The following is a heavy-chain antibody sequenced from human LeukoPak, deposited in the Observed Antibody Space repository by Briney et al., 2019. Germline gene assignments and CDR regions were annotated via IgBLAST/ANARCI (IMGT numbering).Heavy chain of an antibody. Sequence: ASVKVSCKASGYTFTSYGISWVRQAPGQGLEGRGWITAYNGNTNNAQKLQGRVTMTTDTSTSTAYMELRSLRSDDTAVYYCARVEALRYYYYYMDVWGKGTTVTVSS. CDR2: ITAYNGNT. J-gene: IGHJ6*03. V-gene: IGHV1-18*01. D-gene: IGHD5-12*01. CDR3: ARVEALRYYYYYMDV. CDR1: GYTFTSYG.